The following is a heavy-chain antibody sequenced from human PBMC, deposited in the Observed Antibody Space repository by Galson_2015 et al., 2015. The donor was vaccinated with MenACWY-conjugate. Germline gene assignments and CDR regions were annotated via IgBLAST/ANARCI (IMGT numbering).Heavy chain of an antibody. CDR3: GRDNNWAVDF. CDR2: IASGTGSTI. D-gene: IGHD5-24*01. CDR1: GFTFSTYN. J-gene: IGHJ4*02. Sequence: SLRLSCAASGFTFSTYNMHWVRQAPGKGLEWLSFIASGTGSTIHYTDSVKRRFTISRDNAKNSLYLQMNSLRDEDTALYYCGRDNNWAVDFWGPGTLVTVSS. V-gene: IGHV3-48*02.